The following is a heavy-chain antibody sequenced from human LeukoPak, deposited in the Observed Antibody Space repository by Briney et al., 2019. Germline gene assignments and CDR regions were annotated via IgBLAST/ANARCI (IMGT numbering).Heavy chain of an antibody. CDR2: INYGGFT. J-gene: IGHJ4*02. CDR1: GCSITSSTYY. CDR3: ARAGYSSGWYDYFVY. D-gene: IGHD6-19*01. V-gene: IGHV4-39*01. Sequence: PSETLSLTCTVSGCSITSSTYYWGWIRQPPGKGLEWIGSINYGGFTYYSASLKSRVTMSVDTSKNQFSLNLSSVTAADTAVYYWARAGYSSGWYDYFVYWGEGTLVTVSP.